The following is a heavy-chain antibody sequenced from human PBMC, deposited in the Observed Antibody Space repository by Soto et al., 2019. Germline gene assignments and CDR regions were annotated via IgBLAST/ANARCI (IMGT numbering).Heavy chain of an antibody. Sequence: ASVKVSCKASGDTFTGYYMHWVRQAPGQGLEWMGWINPNSGGTNYAQKFQGWVTMTRDTSISTAYMELSRLRSDDTAVYYCARDFGTTIKYYYYYYGMDVWGQGTTVTVSS. J-gene: IGHJ6*02. CDR3: ARDFGTTIKYYYYYYGMDV. V-gene: IGHV1-2*04. D-gene: IGHD1-1*01. CDR2: INPNSGGT. CDR1: GDTFTGYY.